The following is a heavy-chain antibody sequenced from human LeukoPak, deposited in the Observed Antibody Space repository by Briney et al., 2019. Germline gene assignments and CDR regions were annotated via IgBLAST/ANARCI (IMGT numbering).Heavy chain of an antibody. J-gene: IGHJ6*02. Sequence: ASVKVSCKASGYTFTGYYMHWVRQAPGQGLEWMGWINPNSGGTNYAQKFQGRVTMTRDTSISTAYMELSRLRSDDTAVYYCAGDFWSGEYYYYYYGMDVWGQGTTVTASS. D-gene: IGHD3-3*01. CDR1: GYTFTGYY. CDR2: INPNSGGT. V-gene: IGHV1-2*02. CDR3: AGDFWSGEYYYYYYGMDV.